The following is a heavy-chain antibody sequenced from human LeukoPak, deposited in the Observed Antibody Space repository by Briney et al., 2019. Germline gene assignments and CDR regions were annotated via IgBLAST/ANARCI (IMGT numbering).Heavy chain of an antibody. CDR3: AKDTSSTPYYYYGMDV. D-gene: IGHD6-13*01. V-gene: IGHV3-9*01. CDR1: GFSFSDHY. Sequence: QAGGSLRLSCVASGFSFSDHYMDWVRQAPGKGLEWVSGISWNSGSIGHADSVKGRFTISRDNAKNSLYLQMNSLRAEDTALYYCAKDTSSTPYYYYGMDVWGQGTTVTVSS. J-gene: IGHJ6*02. CDR2: ISWNSGSI.